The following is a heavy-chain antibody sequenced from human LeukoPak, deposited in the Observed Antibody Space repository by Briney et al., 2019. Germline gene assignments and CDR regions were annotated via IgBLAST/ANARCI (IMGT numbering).Heavy chain of an antibody. J-gene: IGHJ5*02. V-gene: IGHV4-39*07. CDR3: ARGADSGHEDLGTWFDP. D-gene: IGHD5-12*01. CDR2: IYYSGST. Sequence: SETLSLTCTVSGGSIGSSSYYWGWIRQPPGKGLEWIGSIYYSGSTYYNPSLKSRVTISVDTSKNQFSLKLSSVTAADTAVYYCARGADSGHEDLGTWFDPWGQGTLVTVSS. CDR1: GGSIGSSSYY.